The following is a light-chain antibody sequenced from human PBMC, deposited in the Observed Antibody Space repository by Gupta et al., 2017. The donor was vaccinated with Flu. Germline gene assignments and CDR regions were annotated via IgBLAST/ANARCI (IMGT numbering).Light chain of an antibody. CDR3: QQGICYPLS. Sequence: IQLTQCPSLVSASVGERVTITCRASQDISSSLAWYKQKPGKAPELLIYATSTLHSGVPSRFSGSGSGTEFSLTISRLQSEDFATYYCQQGICYPLSFGHGTKVETK. CDR1: QDISSS. J-gene: IGKJ3*01. CDR2: ATS. V-gene: IGKV1-9*01.